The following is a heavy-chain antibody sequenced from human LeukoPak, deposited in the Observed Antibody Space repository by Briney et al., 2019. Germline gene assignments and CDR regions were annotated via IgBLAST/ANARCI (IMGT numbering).Heavy chain of an antibody. CDR1: GYTFTSYY. CDR3: ARALRWGYYFDY. CDR2: INPSGGST. V-gene: IGHV1-46*01. J-gene: IGHJ4*02. D-gene: IGHD4-23*01. Sequence: ASVKVSCKASGYTFTSYYMHWVRQAPGRGLEWMGIINPSGGSTSYAQKFQGRVTMTRDTSTSTVYMELSSLRSEDTAVYYCARALRWGYYFDYWGQGTLVTVSS.